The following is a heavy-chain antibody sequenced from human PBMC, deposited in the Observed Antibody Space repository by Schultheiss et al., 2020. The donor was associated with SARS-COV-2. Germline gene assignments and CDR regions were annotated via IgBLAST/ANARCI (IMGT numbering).Heavy chain of an antibody. D-gene: IGHD1-14*01. Sequence: SQTLSLTCTVSGDSISSGDYYWSWIRQPPGKGLEWIGYIYYSGSTNYNPSLKSRVTIPVDTSKNQFSLKLSSVTAADTAVYYCARVSGRREPGYYYYYGMDVWGQGTTVTVSS. V-gene: IGHV4-61*08. CDR2: IYYSGST. CDR3: ARVSGRREPGYYYYYGMDV. J-gene: IGHJ6*02. CDR1: GDSISSGDYY.